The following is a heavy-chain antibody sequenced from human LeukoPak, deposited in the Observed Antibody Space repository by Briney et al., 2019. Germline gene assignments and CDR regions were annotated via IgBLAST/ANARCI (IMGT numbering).Heavy chain of an antibody. CDR1: EFSVGSNY. Sequence: GGSLRLSCAASEFSVGSNYMTWVRQAPGKGLEWVSLIYSGGSTYYADSVKGRFTISRDNSKNTLYLQMNSLRAEDTAVYYCARDPTSSWETAFDIWGQGTMVTVSS. CDR3: ARDPTSSWETAFDI. CDR2: IYSGGST. J-gene: IGHJ3*02. V-gene: IGHV3-66*01. D-gene: IGHD1-26*01.